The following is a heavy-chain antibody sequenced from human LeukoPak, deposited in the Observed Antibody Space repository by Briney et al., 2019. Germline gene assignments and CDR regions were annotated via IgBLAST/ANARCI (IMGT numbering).Heavy chain of an antibody. CDR3: ARDGVGYSSSWYFDY. CDR1: GFTFSSYW. CDR2: IKQDGSEK. Sequence: GGSLRLSCAASGFTFSSYWMSWVRQAPGKGLEWVANIKQDGSEKYYVDSVKGRFTISRDNAKNSLYLQMNSLRAEDTAVYYCARDGVGYSSSWYFDYWGQGTLVTVSS. D-gene: IGHD6-13*01. J-gene: IGHJ4*02. V-gene: IGHV3-7*01.